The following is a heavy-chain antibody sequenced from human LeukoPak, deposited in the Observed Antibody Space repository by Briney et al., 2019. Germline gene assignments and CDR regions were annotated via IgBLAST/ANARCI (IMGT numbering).Heavy chain of an antibody. V-gene: IGHV4-38-2*01. J-gene: IGHJ4*02. CDR2: IYYTGST. Sequence: SEPLSLTCAVSGYSISSGYYWGWIRQPPGKGLEWIGSIYYTGSTYYNSSLKSRVTISVDTSKNQFSLNLSSVTAADTAAYYCASRRAYHVYGYWGQGTLVTVSS. CDR3: ASRRAYHVYGY. D-gene: IGHD5/OR15-5a*01. CDR1: GYSISSGYY.